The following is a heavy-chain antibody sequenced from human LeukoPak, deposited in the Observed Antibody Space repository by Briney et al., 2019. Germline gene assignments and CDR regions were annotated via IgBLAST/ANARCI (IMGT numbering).Heavy chain of an antibody. Sequence: GRSLRLSCAASGFPFSAYAMHWVRQAPGKGLEWVAVMPYDGNDKDYADSVKGRFTISRDNSKNTLYLQMNSLRAEGTAVYYCARAIAVAGPGNYWGQGTLVTVSS. CDR3: ARAIAVAGPGNY. CDR1: GFPFSAYA. J-gene: IGHJ4*02. V-gene: IGHV3-30*04. CDR2: MPYDGNDK. D-gene: IGHD6-19*01.